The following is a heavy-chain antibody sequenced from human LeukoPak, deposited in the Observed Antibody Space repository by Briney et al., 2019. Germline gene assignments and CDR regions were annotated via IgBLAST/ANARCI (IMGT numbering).Heavy chain of an antibody. J-gene: IGHJ6*02. Sequence: GGSLRLSCAASGFTFSSYGMHWVRQAPGKGLEGVAVIWYEGSNKYYADSVKGRFTISRDNSKNTLYLQMNSLRAEDTAVYYCARDGPYDILTGYSSSGMDVWGQGTTVTVSS. V-gene: IGHV3-33*01. D-gene: IGHD3-9*01. CDR3: ARDGPYDILTGYSSSGMDV. CDR2: IWYEGSNK. CDR1: GFTFSSYG.